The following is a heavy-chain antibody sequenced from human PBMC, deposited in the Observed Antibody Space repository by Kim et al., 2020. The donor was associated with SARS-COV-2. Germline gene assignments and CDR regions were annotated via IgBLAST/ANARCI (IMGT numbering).Heavy chain of an antibody. D-gene: IGHD3-22*01. CDR1: GGSISSYY. CDR2: IYYSGST. CDR3: ARGLTYYYDSSGYYYDY. Sequence: SETLSLTCTVSGGSISSYYWSWIRQPPGNGLEWIGYIYYSGSTNYNPSLKSRVTISVDTSKNQFSLKLSSVTAADTAVYYCARGLTYYYDSSGYYYDYWGQGTLVTVSS. V-gene: IGHV4-59*01. J-gene: IGHJ4*02.